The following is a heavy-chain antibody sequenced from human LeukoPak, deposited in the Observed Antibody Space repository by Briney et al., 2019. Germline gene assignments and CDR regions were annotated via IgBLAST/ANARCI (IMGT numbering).Heavy chain of an antibody. V-gene: IGHV4-59*01. CDR2: IYYSGST. CDR3: ARGTYSRDY. CDR1: GGSISSYY. D-gene: IGHD2-21*01. Sequence: SETLSLTCTVSGGSISSYYWSWIRQPPGKGLEWIGYIYYSGSTNYNPSLKSRVTISVDTSKNQFSLKLSSVTAADTAVHYCARGTYSRDYWGQGTLVTVSS. J-gene: IGHJ4*02.